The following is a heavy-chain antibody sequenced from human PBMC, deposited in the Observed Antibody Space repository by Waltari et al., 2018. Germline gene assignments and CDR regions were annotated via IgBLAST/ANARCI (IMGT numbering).Heavy chain of an antibody. V-gene: IGHV5-51*03. J-gene: IGHJ4*02. D-gene: IGHD3-3*01. CDR3: ARRFRVAGAPTEYLDY. Sequence: EVQLVQSGPEVKKPGESLKISCKGSGYSFISHWIAWVRQTPGKGREWMGIICVSDSDTRYSPSFQGKVTSSADKSSNPASLQWSSLKASDTAIYFCARRFRVAGAPTEYLDYWGQGTPVTVSS. CDR1: GYSFISHW. CDR2: ICVSDSDT.